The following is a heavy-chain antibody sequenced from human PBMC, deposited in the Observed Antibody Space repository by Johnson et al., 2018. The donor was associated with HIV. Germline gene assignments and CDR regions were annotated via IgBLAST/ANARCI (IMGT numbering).Heavy chain of an antibody. Sequence: VQLVESGGGLIQPGGSLRLSCAASGFTFSNSDMNWVHQAPGKGLEWVAVISYDGSNKYYEDYVKGRFTIYRDNSKNTLFLQMNSLRAEDTAVYYCARDRPLTATTTRFDAFDIWGLGTVVTVSS. CDR2: ISYDGSNK. V-gene: IGHV3-30-3*01. CDR1: GFTFSNSD. J-gene: IGHJ3*02. D-gene: IGHD1-7*01. CDR3: ARDRPLTATTTRFDAFDI.